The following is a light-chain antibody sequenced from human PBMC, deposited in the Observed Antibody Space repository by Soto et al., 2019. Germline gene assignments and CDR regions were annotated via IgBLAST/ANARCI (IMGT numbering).Light chain of an antibody. CDR2: SNN. CDR3: AAWDDSLNGPGYV. V-gene: IGLV1-44*01. Sequence: QSVLTQPPSASGAPGQRVTISCSGGRSNIAANTVNWYQQFPGTAPKLLIYSNNQRPSGVPDRFSGSKSGTSASLAISGLQSVDESDYYCAAWDDSLNGPGYVFGTGTKVTVL. CDR1: RSNIAANT. J-gene: IGLJ1*01.